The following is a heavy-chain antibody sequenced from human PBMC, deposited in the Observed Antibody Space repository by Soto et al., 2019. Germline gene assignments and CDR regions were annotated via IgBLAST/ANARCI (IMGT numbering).Heavy chain of an antibody. J-gene: IGHJ6*02. CDR2: IIPIFCTA. Sequence: QVQLVQSGAEVKKPGSSVKVSCKASGGTFSSYAISWVRQAPGQGLEWMGGIIPIFCTANYAQKFQGRVTITADESTSTAYMELSSLRSEDTAVYYCARALRSISYYDFWSGYYYYYGMDVWGQGTTVTVSS. CDR1: GGTFSSYA. CDR3: ARALRSISYYDFWSGYYYYYGMDV. D-gene: IGHD3-3*01. V-gene: IGHV1-69*01.